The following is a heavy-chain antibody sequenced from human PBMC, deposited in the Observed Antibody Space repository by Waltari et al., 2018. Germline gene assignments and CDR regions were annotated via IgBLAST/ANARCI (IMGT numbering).Heavy chain of an antibody. CDR2: ISYDGSSQ. J-gene: IGHJ3*02. CDR1: GTIFRNFA. V-gene: IGHV3-30-3*01. CDR3: ARAVTGEDAFDM. D-gene: IGHD2-21*02. Sequence: QEQMVESGGGVVQPGRPLRLSCSLSGTIFRNFAMNWVRQAPGKGLEWLAVISYDGSSQYYADSVKGRFSVSRDSFKNTVYLHMNGLRTEDTAVYYCARAVTGEDAFDMWGQGTMVTVSS.